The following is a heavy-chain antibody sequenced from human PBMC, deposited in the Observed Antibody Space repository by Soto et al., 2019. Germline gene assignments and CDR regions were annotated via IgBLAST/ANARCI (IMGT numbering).Heavy chain of an antibody. J-gene: IGHJ6*02. D-gene: IGHD1-20*01. CDR2: ISAYNGNT. Sequence: ASVKVSCKASGYTFTSYGISWVRQAPGQGLEWMGWISAYNGNTNYAQKLQGRVTMTTDTSTSTAYMELRSLRSDDTAVYYCARVGEKYNWNTMDYYYYGMDVWGQGTTVTVSS. CDR3: ARVGEKYNWNTMDYYYYGMDV. V-gene: IGHV1-18*01. CDR1: GYTFTSYG.